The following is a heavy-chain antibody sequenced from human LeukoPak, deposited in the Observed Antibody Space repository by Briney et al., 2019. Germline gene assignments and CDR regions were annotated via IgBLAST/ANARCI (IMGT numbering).Heavy chain of an antibody. J-gene: IGHJ4*02. CDR3: ARESCITISPRRCYFDY. D-gene: IGHD3-3*01. Sequence: PGGSLRLSCAASGFTFSSYSMNWVRQAPGKGLEWVSYISSSSSTIYYADSVKGRFTISRDNAKNSLYLQMNSLRDEDTAVYYCARESCITISPRRCYFDYWGQGTLVTVSS. CDR2: ISSSSSTI. V-gene: IGHV3-48*02. CDR1: GFTFSSYS.